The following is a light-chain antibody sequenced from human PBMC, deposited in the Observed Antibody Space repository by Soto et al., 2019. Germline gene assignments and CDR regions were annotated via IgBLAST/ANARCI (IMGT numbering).Light chain of an antibody. CDR1: QSVSGW. J-gene: IGKJ2*03. CDR3: QQYNTYFYS. V-gene: IGKV1-5*01. Sequence: DIQMTQSPSTLYASVGDRVTITCRASQSVSGWLAWYQQKPGKAPSLLIFDVSRLETGVPSRFRGSGSGTEFTLTISSLQPYDFATYYCQQYNTYFYSFGQGTKLEIK. CDR2: DVS.